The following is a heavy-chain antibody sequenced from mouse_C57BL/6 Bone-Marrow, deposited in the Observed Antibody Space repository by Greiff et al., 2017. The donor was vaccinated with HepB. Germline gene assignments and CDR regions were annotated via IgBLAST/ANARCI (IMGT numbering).Heavy chain of an antibody. CDR2: IYPYNGVS. V-gene: IGHV1-31*01. D-gene: IGHD1-1*01. CDR1: GYSFTGYY. CDR3: VITTVVATDWYFDV. J-gene: IGHJ1*03. Sequence: EVQVVESGPELVKPGASVKISCKASGYSFTGYYMHWVKQSHGNILDWIGYIYPYNGVSSYNQKFKGKATLTVDKSSSTAYMELRSLTSEDSAVYYCVITTVVATDWYFDVWGTGATVTVAS.